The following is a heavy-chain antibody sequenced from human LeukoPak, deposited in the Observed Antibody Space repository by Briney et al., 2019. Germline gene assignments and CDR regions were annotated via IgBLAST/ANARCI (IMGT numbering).Heavy chain of an antibody. CDR1: GGSISSSSYY. J-gene: IGHJ4*02. Sequence: SETLSLTCTVSGGSISSSSYYWGWIRQPPGKGLEWIGSIYYSGSTYYNPSLKSRVTISVDTSKNQFSLKLSSVTAADTAVYYCARDRFGELPLDYWGQGTLVTVSS. CDR3: ARDRFGELPLDY. D-gene: IGHD3-10*01. V-gene: IGHV4-39*07. CDR2: IYYSGST.